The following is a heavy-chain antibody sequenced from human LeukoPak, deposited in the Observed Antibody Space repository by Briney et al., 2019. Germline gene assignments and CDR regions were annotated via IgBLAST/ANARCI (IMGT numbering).Heavy chain of an antibody. CDR1: GFTFSSYS. CDR2: ISSSSSYI. Sequence: TSGGSLRLSCAASGFTFSSYSMNWVRQAPGKGLEWVSSISSSSSYIYYADSVKGRFTISRDNAKNSLYLQMNSLRAEDTAVYYCATLDYYDSSGYVYWGQGTLVTVSS. CDR3: ATLDYYDSSGYVY. V-gene: IGHV3-21*01. J-gene: IGHJ4*02. D-gene: IGHD3-22*01.